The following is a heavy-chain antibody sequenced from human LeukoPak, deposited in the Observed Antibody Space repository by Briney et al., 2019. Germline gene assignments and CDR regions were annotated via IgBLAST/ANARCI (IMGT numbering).Heavy chain of an antibody. CDR1: GFTFSSYW. V-gene: IGHV3-7*01. CDR2: IKQDGSEK. CDR3: AISVAGQRGYFDY. J-gene: IGHJ4*02. D-gene: IGHD6-19*01. Sequence: PGGSLRLSCAASGFTFSSYWMSWVRQAPGKGLEWVANIKQDGSEKYYVDSVKGRFTISRDNAKNPLYLQMNSLRAEDTAVYYCAISVAGQRGYFDYWGQGTLVTVSS.